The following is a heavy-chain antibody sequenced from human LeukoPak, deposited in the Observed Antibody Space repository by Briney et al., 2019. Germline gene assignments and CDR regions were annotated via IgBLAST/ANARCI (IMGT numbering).Heavy chain of an antibody. Sequence: SETLSLTCTVSGGSLSSHYWSWIRQPPGKGLEYIGYIYTDGSTSYNPSLKSRVTILVDTSKNQFSLRLSSVTAADTAVYYCARHRDTVFPFDPWGQGALVTVSS. CDR2: IYTDGST. V-gene: IGHV4-59*08. CDR1: GGSLSSHY. D-gene: IGHD3-3*01. CDR3: ARHRDTVFPFDP. J-gene: IGHJ5*02.